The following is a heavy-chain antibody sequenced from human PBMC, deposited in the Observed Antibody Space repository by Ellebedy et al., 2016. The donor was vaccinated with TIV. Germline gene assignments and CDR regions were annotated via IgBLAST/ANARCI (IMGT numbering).Heavy chain of an antibody. V-gene: IGHV3-48*01. CDR2: ISSSSSTI. Sequence: PGGSLRLSCAASGFTFSSYSMNRVRQAPGKGLEWVSYISSSSSTIYYADSVKGRFTISRDNAKNSLYLQMNSLRAEDTAVYYCARRPYGDYAVWGQGTLVTVSS. D-gene: IGHD4-17*01. J-gene: IGHJ4*02. CDR3: ARRPYGDYAV. CDR1: GFTFSSYS.